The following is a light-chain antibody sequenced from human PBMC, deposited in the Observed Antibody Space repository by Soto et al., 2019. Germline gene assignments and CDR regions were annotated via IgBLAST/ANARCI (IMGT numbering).Light chain of an antibody. CDR2: EVT. CDR1: SSDVGAYKF. CDR3: SSYSRTSTPWV. V-gene: IGLV2-14*01. J-gene: IGLJ3*02. Sequence: QSVLTQPASVSGSPGQSITIFCTGTSSDVGAYKFVSWYRHHPGRAPQVMIYEVTNRPSGVSSRFSGSKSGNKASLTISGLQPEHEGDYYCSSYSRTSTPWVSGGGTKGTVL.